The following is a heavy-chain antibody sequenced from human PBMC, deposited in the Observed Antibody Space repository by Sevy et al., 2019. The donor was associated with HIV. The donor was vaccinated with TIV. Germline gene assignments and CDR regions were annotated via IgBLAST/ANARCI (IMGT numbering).Heavy chain of an antibody. Sequence: GGSLRLSCAASGFTFSSYWMSWVRQAPGKGLEWVANIKQDGSEKYYVDSGKGRFTISRDNAKNSLYLQMNSLRAEDTAVYYCASQKLELAAFDIWGQGTMVTVSS. V-gene: IGHV3-7*01. CDR1: GFTFSSYW. D-gene: IGHD1-7*01. CDR2: IKQDGSEK. J-gene: IGHJ3*02. CDR3: ASQKLELAAFDI.